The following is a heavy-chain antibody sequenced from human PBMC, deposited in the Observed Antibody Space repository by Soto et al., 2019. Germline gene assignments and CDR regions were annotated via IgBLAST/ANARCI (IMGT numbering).Heavy chain of an antibody. CDR2: IYYSGTT. J-gene: IGHJ4*02. V-gene: IGHV4-31*03. CDR3: ARGDYGDLRGGDF. Sequence: QVQLQESGPGLVKPSQTLSLTCTVSGGSISSGNYYWSWIRQHPGNGLEWVGSIYYSGTTYYNPSLKSRVTMSLGTSKTQFSLKLSSVTAADTAVYYCARGDYGDLRGGDFWGQGTLVTVSS. D-gene: IGHD4-17*01. CDR1: GGSISSGNYY.